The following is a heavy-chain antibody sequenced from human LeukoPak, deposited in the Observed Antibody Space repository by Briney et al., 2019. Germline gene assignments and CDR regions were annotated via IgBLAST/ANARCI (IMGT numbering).Heavy chain of an antibody. CDR2: ISCSGSTI. D-gene: IGHD6-13*01. J-gene: IGHJ4*02. CDR3: ARGGVGIAAAGTFDY. Sequence: SGGSLRLSCAASGFTFSDYYMSWIRQAPGKGLEWVSYISCSGSTIYYADSVKGRFTISRDNDKNSLYQQINSLNAGDTALYCGARGGVGIAAAGTFDYWGQGTLVTVSS. V-gene: IGHV3-11*04. CDR1: GFTFSDYY.